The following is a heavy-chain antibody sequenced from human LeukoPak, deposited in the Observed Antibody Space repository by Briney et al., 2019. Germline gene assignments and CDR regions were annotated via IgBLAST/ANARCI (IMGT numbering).Heavy chain of an antibody. CDR3: ARAGGDYDILTGYEKDAFDI. CDR2: IYTSGST. Sequence: SETLSLTCTVSGGSISSYYWSWIRQPAGKGLEWTGRIYTSGSTNYNPSLKSRVTMSVDTSKNQFSLKLSSVTAADTAVYYCARAGGDYDILTGYEKDAFDIWGQGTMVTVSS. J-gene: IGHJ3*02. CDR1: GGSISSYY. V-gene: IGHV4-4*07. D-gene: IGHD3-9*01.